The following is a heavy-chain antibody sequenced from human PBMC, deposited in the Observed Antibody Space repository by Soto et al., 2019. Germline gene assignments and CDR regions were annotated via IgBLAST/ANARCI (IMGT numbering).Heavy chain of an antibody. Sequence: GGSLRLSCAASGFTFSSYAMHWVRQAPGKGLEWVAVISYDVSNKYYADSVKGRFTISRDNSKNTLYLQMNSLRAEDTAVYYCARSLSYYDSRGGGAFDIWGQGTMVTVSS. CDR1: GFTFSSYA. V-gene: IGHV3-30-3*01. CDR3: ARSLSYYDSRGGGAFDI. CDR2: ISYDVSNK. D-gene: IGHD3-22*01. J-gene: IGHJ3*02.